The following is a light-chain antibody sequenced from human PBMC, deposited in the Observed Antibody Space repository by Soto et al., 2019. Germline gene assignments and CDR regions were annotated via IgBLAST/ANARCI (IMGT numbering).Light chain of an antibody. V-gene: IGKV3-15*01. J-gene: IGKJ1*01. CDR1: LSVADN. CDR3: QQYDNWPLT. Sequence: EIVMTQSPDTLSMSPGDRATLSCMALLSVADNVAWHQQKPGQAPRLLLYRASSRATGIPDRFSGSGSGTEFTLTISSLQSEDFEVYYCQQYDNWPLTFGQGTKVDIK. CDR2: RAS.